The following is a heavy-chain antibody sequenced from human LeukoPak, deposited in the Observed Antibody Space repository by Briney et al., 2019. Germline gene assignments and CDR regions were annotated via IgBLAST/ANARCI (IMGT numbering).Heavy chain of an antibody. CDR1: GGSISSGGYY. CDR2: IYYSGST. Sequence: SQTLSLTCTVSGGSISSGGYYWSWIRQHPGKGLEWIGYIYYSGSTYYNPSLKSRVTISVDTSKNQFSLKLSSVTAADTAVYYCARVLITMVRGVIMDVWGQGTTVTVSS. J-gene: IGHJ6*02. V-gene: IGHV4-31*03. CDR3: ARVLITMVRGVIMDV. D-gene: IGHD3-10*01.